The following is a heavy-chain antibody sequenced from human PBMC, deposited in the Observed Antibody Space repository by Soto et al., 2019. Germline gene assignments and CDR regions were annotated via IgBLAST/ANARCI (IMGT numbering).Heavy chain of an antibody. CDR1: GYSFTSYW. CDR3: ARPFDTSGRYDY. J-gene: IGHJ4*02. D-gene: IGHD6-19*01. Sequence: GESLKISCTGSGYSFTSYWIGWVRQMPGKGLEWMGIIYPDDSDTRYSPSFQGQVTISADKSISTAYLQWRSLKASDTAMYYCARPFDTSGRYDYWGQGILVTVSS. CDR2: IYPDDSDT. V-gene: IGHV5-51*01.